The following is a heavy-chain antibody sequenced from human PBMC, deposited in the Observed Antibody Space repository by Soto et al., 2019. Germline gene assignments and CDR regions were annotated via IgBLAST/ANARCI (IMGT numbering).Heavy chain of an antibody. CDR2: INSDGSST. CDR1: GFTFSSYG. D-gene: IGHD3-9*01. CDR3: ARRSLVTGYYIDY. Sequence: PGGSLRLSCAASGFTFSSYGMHWVRQAPGKGLVWVSRINSDGSSTSYADSVKGRFTISRDNAKNTLYLQMNSLRAEDTAVYYCARRSLVTGYYIDYWGQGTLVTVSS. J-gene: IGHJ4*02. V-gene: IGHV3-74*01.